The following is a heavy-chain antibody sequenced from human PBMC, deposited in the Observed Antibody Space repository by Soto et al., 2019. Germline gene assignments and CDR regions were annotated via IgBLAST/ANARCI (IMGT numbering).Heavy chain of an antibody. CDR3: ARAGIAAVGSGVFGMDV. J-gene: IGHJ6*02. V-gene: IGHV1-2*02. D-gene: IGHD6-13*01. Sequence: QVQLVQSGAEVKKPGASVKVSCKTSGYTFTGYYMHWVRQAPGQGLEWMGWINPNSGGTNYAQKFQGRVTMTRDTSISTAYMELSRLRSDDTAVYYCARAGIAAVGSGVFGMDVWGQGTTVTVSS. CDR2: INPNSGGT. CDR1: GYTFTGYY.